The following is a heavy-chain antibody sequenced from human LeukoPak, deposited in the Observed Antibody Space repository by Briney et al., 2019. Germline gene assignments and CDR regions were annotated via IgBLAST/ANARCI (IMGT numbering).Heavy chain of an antibody. CDR2: ISYDGSNK. CDR1: GFTFSSYA. D-gene: IGHD1-26*01. Sequence: PGRSLRLSCAASGFTFSSYAMHWVRQAPGKGLEWVAVISYDGSNKYYADSVKGRFTISRDNSKNTLYLQMNSLRAEDTAVYYCARDPLLSDMGYYFDYWGQGTLVTVSS. J-gene: IGHJ4*02. CDR3: ARDPLLSDMGYYFDY. V-gene: IGHV3-30-3*01.